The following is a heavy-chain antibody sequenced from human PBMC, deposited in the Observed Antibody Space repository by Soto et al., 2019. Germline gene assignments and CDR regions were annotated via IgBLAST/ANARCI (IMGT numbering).Heavy chain of an antibody. CDR1: GGSISSGGYS. J-gene: IGHJ4*02. CDR2: IYHSGST. D-gene: IGHD3-16*01. CDR3: AGGSAARPLGY. Sequence: QLQLQESGSGLVKPSQILSLSCAVSGGSISSGGYSWSWIRQPPGKVLEWIGYIYHSGSTYYNPSLRSRVTISVARSKNQFSLKLSSVTAAGTAVYYCAGGSAARPLGYWGQGTLVTVS. V-gene: IGHV4-30-2*01.